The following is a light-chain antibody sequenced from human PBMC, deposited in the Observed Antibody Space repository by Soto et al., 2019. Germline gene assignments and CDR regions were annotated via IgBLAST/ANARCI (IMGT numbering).Light chain of an antibody. CDR2: EVS. V-gene: IGLV2-14*01. CDR1: SSDVGAYNY. Sequence: QSALTQPASVSGSPGQSVTISCTGTSSDVGAYNYVSWYQQHPGKAPKLMIYEVSNRPSGVSNRFSGSKSGNTASLTISGLLAEDEADYYCNSYTGSSTRFVFGTGTKVTVL. CDR3: NSYTGSSTRFV. J-gene: IGLJ1*01.